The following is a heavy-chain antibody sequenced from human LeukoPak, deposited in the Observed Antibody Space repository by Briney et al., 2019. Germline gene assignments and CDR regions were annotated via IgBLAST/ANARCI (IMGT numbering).Heavy chain of an antibody. Sequence: GESLKISCKGSGYSFTCDWSGWVRQMPGKGLEWMGIIYPGDSDTRYSPSFQGQVTISADKSISTAYLQWSSLKASDTAMYYCARRGYCSSTSCRYFDYWGQGTLVTVSS. D-gene: IGHD2-2*01. CDR1: GYSFTCDW. CDR3: ARRGYCSSTSCRYFDY. V-gene: IGHV5-51*01. J-gene: IGHJ4*02. CDR2: IYPGDSDT.